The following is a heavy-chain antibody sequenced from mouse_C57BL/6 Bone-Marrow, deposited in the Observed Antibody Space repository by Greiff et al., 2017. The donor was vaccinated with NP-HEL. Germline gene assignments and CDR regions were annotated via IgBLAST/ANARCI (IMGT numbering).Heavy chain of an antibody. V-gene: IGHV14-2*01. CDR3: ARSSGWLLRLFAY. Sequence: VQLQQSGAELVKPGASVKLSCTASGFNIKDYYMHWVKQRTEQGLEWIGRIDPEDGETKSAPKFQGKATITADTSSNTAYLQLSSLTSEDTAVYYCARSSGWLLRLFAYWGQGTLVTVSA. J-gene: IGHJ3*01. CDR2: IDPEDGET. D-gene: IGHD2-3*01. CDR1: GFNIKDYY.